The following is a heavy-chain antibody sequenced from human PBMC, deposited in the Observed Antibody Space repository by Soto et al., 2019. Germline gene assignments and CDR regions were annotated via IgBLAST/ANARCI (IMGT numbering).Heavy chain of an antibody. CDR1: GFTFSNSW. Sequence: PEGSLRLSWAASGFTFSNSWMSWVRQAPGGGLEWVGRIKRNIDGGTTDYAAPVKGRFAISRDDSNSILYLEMNSLRSEDTAVYYCTTVDAVVLNWGQGLLVTVSS. CDR2: IKRNIDGGTT. CDR3: TTVDAVVLN. V-gene: IGHV3-15*01. J-gene: IGHJ4*02. D-gene: IGHD6-19*01.